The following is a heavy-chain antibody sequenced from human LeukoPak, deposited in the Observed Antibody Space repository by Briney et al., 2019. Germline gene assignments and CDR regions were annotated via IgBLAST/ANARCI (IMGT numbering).Heavy chain of an antibody. Sequence: SETLSLTCTVSGGSISSGSYYWSWIRQPAGKGLEWIGRIYTSGSTNYNPSLKSRVTISVDTSKNQFSLKLSSVTAADTAVYYCARAKHYSSWYGYWGQGTLVTVSS. V-gene: IGHV4-61*02. D-gene: IGHD6-13*01. J-gene: IGHJ4*02. CDR2: IYTSGST. CDR1: GGSISSGSYY. CDR3: ARAKHYSSWYGY.